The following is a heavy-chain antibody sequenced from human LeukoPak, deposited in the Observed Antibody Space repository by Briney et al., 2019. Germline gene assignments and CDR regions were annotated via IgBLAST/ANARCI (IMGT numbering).Heavy chain of an antibody. V-gene: IGHV4-39*01. CDR1: GGSIISSDYH. J-gene: IGHJ3*02. CDR3: ARHCCSGPAKRVFGI. Sequence: SETLSLTCTVSGGSIISSDYHWGWVRQPPGKGLEWIGTISYSGNTDYNPSLRSRVTISVDTSNNQFSLRLGSVTAADTAVYHCARHCCSGPAKRVFGIWGQGTMVTVSS. CDR2: ISYSGNT. D-gene: IGHD2-15*01.